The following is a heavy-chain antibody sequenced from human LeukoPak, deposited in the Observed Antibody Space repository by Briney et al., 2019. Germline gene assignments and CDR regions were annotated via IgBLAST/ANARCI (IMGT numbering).Heavy chain of an antibody. CDR3: ARVQDYYGSGSRGKYYFDY. CDR1: GGSISSGGYY. V-gene: IGHV4-31*03. D-gene: IGHD3-10*01. J-gene: IGHJ4*02. Sequence: SETLSLTCTVSGGSISSGGYYWSWIRQHPGKGLEWIGYIYYSGSTYYNPSLKSRVTISVDTSKNQFSLKLSSVTAADTAVYYCARVQDYYGSGSRGKYYFDYWGQGTLVTVSS. CDR2: IYYSGST.